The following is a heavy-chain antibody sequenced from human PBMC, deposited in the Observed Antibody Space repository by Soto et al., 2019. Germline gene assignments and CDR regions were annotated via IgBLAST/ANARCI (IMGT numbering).Heavy chain of an antibody. Sequence: QVQLQESGPGLVKPSQTLSLTCTVSGGSISSGDYYWSWIRQPPGKGLEWIGYIYYSGSTYYNPSLKSRVTISVDTSKNQFALKLSSVTAADTAVYYCARVGGFGATTMDYWGQGTLVTVSS. J-gene: IGHJ4*02. V-gene: IGHV4-30-4*01. CDR3: ARVGGFGATTMDY. CDR2: IYYSGST. CDR1: GGSISSGDYY. D-gene: IGHD3-10*01.